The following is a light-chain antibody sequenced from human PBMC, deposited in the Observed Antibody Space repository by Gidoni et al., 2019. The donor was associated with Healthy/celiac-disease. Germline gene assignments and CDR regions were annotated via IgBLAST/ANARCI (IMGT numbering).Light chain of an antibody. Sequence: EIVLTQSPATLFLSQGERATLSCRASQSVSSYLAWYQQKPGQAPRLLIYDASNRATGIPARFSGSGSGTDFTLTISGLEPEDFAVYYCQQRSNWPYTFGQGTKLEIK. J-gene: IGKJ2*01. CDR1: QSVSSY. CDR2: DAS. V-gene: IGKV3-11*01. CDR3: QQRSNWPYT.